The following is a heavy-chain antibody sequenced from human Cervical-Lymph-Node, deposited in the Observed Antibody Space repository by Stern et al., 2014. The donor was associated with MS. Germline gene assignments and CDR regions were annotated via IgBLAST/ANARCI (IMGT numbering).Heavy chain of an antibody. J-gene: IGHJ4*02. D-gene: IGHD6-19*01. CDR1: GFSFSSYS. CDR2: LASSTGYV. Sequence: EMQLVESEGGLVKPGGSLRLSCAASGFSFSSYSMHWVRQAPGTGLEWVSSLASSTGYVYYADSVKGRFTISRDDAKNSLYLQMNSLRAEDTAVYYCARALGITSSGSHFDSWGQGTLVTVSS. CDR3: ARALGITSSGSHFDS. V-gene: IGHV3-21*01.